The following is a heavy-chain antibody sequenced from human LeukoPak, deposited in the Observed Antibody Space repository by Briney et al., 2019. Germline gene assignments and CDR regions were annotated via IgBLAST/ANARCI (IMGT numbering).Heavy chain of an antibody. Sequence: ASVKVSCKASGYTFTGYYMNWVRQAPGQGLEWLGRINPNSGGTNYAQKFQGRVTMTRDTYISTAYMELSRLRSDDTAVYYCASSIAARGYYYYMDVWGKGTTVTVSS. CDR2: INPNSGGT. D-gene: IGHD6-6*01. CDR1: GYTFTGYY. CDR3: ASSIAARGYYYYMDV. J-gene: IGHJ6*03. V-gene: IGHV1-2*06.